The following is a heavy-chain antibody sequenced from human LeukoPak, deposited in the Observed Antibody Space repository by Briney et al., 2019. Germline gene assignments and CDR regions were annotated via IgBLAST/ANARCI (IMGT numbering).Heavy chain of an antibody. D-gene: IGHD3-22*01. CDR3: ARDDPDDSSGYSSWYFDY. CDR2: IYTSGST. J-gene: IGHJ4*02. CDR1: GGSISSYY. Sequence: SETLSLTCTVSGGSISSYYWSWIRQPAGKGLEWIGRIYTSGSTNYNPSLKRRVTMSVDTSKNQFSLKLSSVTAADTAVYYCARDDPDDSSGYSSWYFDYWGQGTLVTVSS. V-gene: IGHV4-4*07.